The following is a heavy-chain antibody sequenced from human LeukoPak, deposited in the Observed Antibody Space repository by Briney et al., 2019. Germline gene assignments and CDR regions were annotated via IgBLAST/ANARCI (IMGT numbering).Heavy chain of an antibody. D-gene: IGHD6-19*01. J-gene: IGHJ4*02. Sequence: SVKVSCKASEGTFSNYDIARVRQAPGQGLEWMGGIIPAFGRADYAEKFRDRITITADETTSTAYMEVRSLTSEDTAVYYCARGGSYTTGWYADYWGQGTQVAVSS. V-gene: IGHV1-69*13. CDR3: ARGGSYTTGWYADY. CDR2: IIPAFGRA. CDR1: EGTFSNYD.